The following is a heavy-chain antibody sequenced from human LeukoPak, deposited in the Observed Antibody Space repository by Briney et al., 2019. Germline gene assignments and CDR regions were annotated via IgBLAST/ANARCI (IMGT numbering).Heavy chain of an antibody. D-gene: IGHD2-2*02. CDR3: ARDRCSSTSCHTNWFDP. CDR1: GYSISSYY. Sequence: KPSETLSLTCAVPGYSISSYYWSWIRQPPGKGPEWIGYIYYSGSTNYNPSLKSRVTISVDTSKNQFSLKLSSVTAADTAVYYCARDRCSSTSCHTNWFDPWGQGTLVTVSS. CDR2: IYYSGST. J-gene: IGHJ5*02. V-gene: IGHV4-59*01.